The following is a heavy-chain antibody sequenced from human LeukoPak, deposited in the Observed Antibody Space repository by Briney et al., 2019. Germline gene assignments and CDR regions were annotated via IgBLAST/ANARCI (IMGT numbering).Heavy chain of an antibody. Sequence: GGSLRLSCAASGFTVSRNYMSWVRQAPGKGLEWVSSISSSSSYIYYADSVKGRFTISRDNAKNSLYLQMNSLRAEDTAVYYCARGREDTAMVTDYWGQGTLVTVSS. V-gene: IGHV3-21*01. CDR2: ISSSSSYI. J-gene: IGHJ4*02. D-gene: IGHD5-18*01. CDR1: GFTVSRNY. CDR3: ARGREDTAMVTDY.